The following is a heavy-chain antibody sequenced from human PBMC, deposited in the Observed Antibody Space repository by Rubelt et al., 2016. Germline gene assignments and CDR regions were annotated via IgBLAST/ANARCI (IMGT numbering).Heavy chain of an antibody. V-gene: IGHV4-59*12. CDR2: IYYSGRT. J-gene: IGHJ4*02. D-gene: IGHD3-22*01. Sequence: QVQLQESGPGLVKPSETLSLTCTVSSGSISSYYWSWIRQPPGKGLEWIGYIYYSGRTTYSPSLKSRVTISVDTPKDLFSLWRGSVTAADTAVYYCARATYHYESSSYSPSDYWGQGTLVTVSS. CDR3: ARATYHYESSSYSPSDY. CDR1: SGSISSYY.